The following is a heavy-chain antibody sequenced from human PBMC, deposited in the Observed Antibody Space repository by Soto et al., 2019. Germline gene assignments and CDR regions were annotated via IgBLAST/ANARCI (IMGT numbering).Heavy chain of an antibody. Sequence: QLQLQESGSGLVKPSQTLSLTCAVSVGSISSGGYSWSWIRQPPGKGLEWIGYIYHSGSTYYNPSLKSRVFISVDRSKNQFSLKLSSVPAADTAVYYCAAGGGLPRYYWGQGTLVTVSS. CDR3: AAGGGLPRYY. V-gene: IGHV4-30-2*01. J-gene: IGHJ4*02. CDR1: VGSISSGGYS. CDR2: IYHSGST. D-gene: IGHD5-12*01.